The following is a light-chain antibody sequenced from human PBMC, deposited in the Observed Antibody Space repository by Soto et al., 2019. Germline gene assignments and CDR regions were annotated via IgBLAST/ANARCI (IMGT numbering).Light chain of an antibody. CDR3: QQSYSTPRTA. CDR1: QSISSC. Sequence: DIQMTQSPSSLSASVGDRVTITCRASQSISSCLNWYQQKPGKAPKLLIYAASSLQSGVPSRFSGSGSGTDFTLTISSLQPEDFATYYCQQSYSTPRTAFGQGTKLEIK. V-gene: IGKV1-39*01. CDR2: AAS. J-gene: IGKJ2*01.